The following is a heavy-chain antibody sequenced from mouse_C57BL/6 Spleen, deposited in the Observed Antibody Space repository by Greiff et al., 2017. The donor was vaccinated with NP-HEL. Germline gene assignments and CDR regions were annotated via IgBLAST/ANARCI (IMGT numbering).Heavy chain of an antibody. D-gene: IGHD1-1*01. J-gene: IGHJ4*01. CDR1: GYSITSGYY. V-gene: IGHV3-6*01. CDR2: IRYDGSN. Sequence: ESGPGLVKPSQSLSLTCSVTGYSITSGYYWNWIRQFPGNKLEWMGYIRYDGSNNYNPSLKNRISITRDTSKNQFFLKLNSVTTEDTATYYCARIQYYGSSYDAMDYWGQGTSVTVSS. CDR3: ARIQYYGSSYDAMDY.